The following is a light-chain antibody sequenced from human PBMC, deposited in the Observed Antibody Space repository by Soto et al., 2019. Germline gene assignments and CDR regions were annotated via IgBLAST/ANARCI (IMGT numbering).Light chain of an antibody. J-gene: IGLJ1*01. CDR2: EVS. Sequence: QSALTQPASVSGSPGQSITISCTGTSSDVGAYDYVSWYQQHPDKAPKLMIYEVSNRPSGVSNRFSGSKSVNTATLTISGLQVEDEADYYCSSYTSSSTRVFGTGTKLT. V-gene: IGLV2-14*03. CDR3: SSYTSSSTRV. CDR1: SSDVGAYDY.